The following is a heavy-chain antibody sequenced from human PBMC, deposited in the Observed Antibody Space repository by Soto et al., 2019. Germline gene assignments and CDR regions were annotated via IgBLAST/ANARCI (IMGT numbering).Heavy chain of an antibody. CDR3: AREGLVLVPSTVNSDYYYYAMDV. Sequence: ASVKVSCKAAGYTFTNYYIHWVRQAPGQGLEWMGLMKPSDGSITYAQQFQGRITMTRDTSTSTVYMELSSLTSEDTAVYYCAREGLVLVPSTVNSDYYYYAMDVWGQGTTVTVSS. CDR1: GYTFTNYY. J-gene: IGHJ6*02. D-gene: IGHD2-2*01. V-gene: IGHV1-46*01. CDR2: MKPSDGSI.